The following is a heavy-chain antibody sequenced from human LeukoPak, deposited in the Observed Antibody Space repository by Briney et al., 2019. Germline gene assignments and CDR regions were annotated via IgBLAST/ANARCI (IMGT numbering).Heavy chain of an antibody. CDR3: ARGLYCSSTSCYWQGIGY. D-gene: IGHD2-2*01. Sequence: GRSRRLSCAASGFTFSSYGMHWVRQAPGKGLEWVAVIWYDGSNKYYADSVKGRFTISRDNSKNTLYLQMNSLRAEDTAVYYCARGLYCSSTSCYWQGIGYWGQGTLVTVSS. J-gene: IGHJ4*02. CDR1: GFTFSSYG. V-gene: IGHV3-33*01. CDR2: IWYDGSNK.